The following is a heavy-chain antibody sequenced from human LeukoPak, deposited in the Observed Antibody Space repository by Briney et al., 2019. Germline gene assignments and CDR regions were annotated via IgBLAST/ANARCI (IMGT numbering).Heavy chain of an antibody. CDR2: ISSFGSTI. J-gene: IGHJ4*02. CDR3: ARAADSSGWYISGY. Sequence: GGSLRLSCAASEFTFSSYEMNWVRQAPGKGLEWVSYISSFGSTIYYADSVQGRFTISRDNAKNSLFLQMNSLRAEDTAVYYCARAADSSGWYISGYWGQGTLVTVSS. V-gene: IGHV3-48*03. CDR1: EFTFSSYE. D-gene: IGHD6-19*01.